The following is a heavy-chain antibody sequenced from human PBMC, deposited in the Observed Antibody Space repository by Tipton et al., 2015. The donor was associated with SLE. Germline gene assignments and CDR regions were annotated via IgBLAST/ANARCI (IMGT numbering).Heavy chain of an antibody. J-gene: IGHJ5*02. V-gene: IGHV4-38-2*01. CDR2: IYYSGST. Sequence: TLSLTCAISDYSISSDYYWGWIRQPPGKGLEWIGSIYYSGSTYYNPSPKSRVTISVDTSKNQFSLKLSSVIAADTAVYYCARRATIFGVVTWFDPWGQGTLVTVSS. D-gene: IGHD3-3*01. CDR1: DYSISSDYY. CDR3: ARRATIFGVVTWFDP.